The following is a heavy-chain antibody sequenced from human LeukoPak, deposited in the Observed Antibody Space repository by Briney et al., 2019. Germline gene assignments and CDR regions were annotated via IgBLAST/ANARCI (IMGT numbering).Heavy chain of an antibody. V-gene: IGHV1-69*05. D-gene: IGHD2-2*01. CDR3: ARGHPWGYCSSSSCQESWFEL. Sequence: EAPVKVSCKASGCTFSSYAISWVRQAPGQGLEWMGGIIPITGTTNYAQKFQGRVTMTTDESTSTAYMELSSLRSDDTAVYYCARGHPWGYCSSSSCQESWFELWGERTVVSVS. CDR2: IIPITGTT. CDR1: GCTFSSYA. J-gene: IGHJ5*02.